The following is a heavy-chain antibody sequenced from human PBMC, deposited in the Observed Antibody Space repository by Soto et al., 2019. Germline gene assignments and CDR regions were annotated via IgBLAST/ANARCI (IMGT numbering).Heavy chain of an antibody. J-gene: IGHJ2*01. CDR2: INAGHGNT. V-gene: IGHV1-3*01. CDR3: SRSYRLGNFDL. CDR1: GYTFTSYA. D-gene: IGHD1-26*01. Sequence: QVQLVQSGAEVKKPGASVKVSCKASGYTFTSYAMHWVRQAPGQRLEWMGWINAGHGNTKYSQKFQGRVTITSDAAASTAYMELSSLRSEDTAVYYCSRSYRLGNFDLWGRGTLVTVSS.